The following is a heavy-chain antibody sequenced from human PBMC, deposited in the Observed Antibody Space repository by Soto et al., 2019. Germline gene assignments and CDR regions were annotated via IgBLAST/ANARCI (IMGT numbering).Heavy chain of an antibody. CDR2: IIPILGTA. D-gene: IGHD6-6*01. Sequence: ASVKVSCKASGGTFNNNAISWVRQAPGQGLEWMGGIIPILGTANYAQKFRGRVTITADESTSTGYMDLSSLRSEDTAVYYCARLVGWFDPWGQGTLVTVSS. V-gene: IGHV1-69*13. CDR3: ARLVGWFDP. J-gene: IGHJ5*02. CDR1: GGTFNNNA.